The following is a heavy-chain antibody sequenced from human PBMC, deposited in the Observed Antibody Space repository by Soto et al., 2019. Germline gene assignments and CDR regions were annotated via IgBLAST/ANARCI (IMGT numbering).Heavy chain of an antibody. CDR3: AKVAVAGKGARQYYYYYGMDV. D-gene: IGHD6-19*01. CDR1: GFTFSSYG. Sequence: PGGSLRLSCAASGFTFSSYGMPWVRQAPGKGLEWVAVISYDGSNKYYAGSVKGRFTISRDNSKNTLYLQMNSLRAEDTAVYYCAKVAVAGKGARQYYYYYGMDVWGQGTTVTVSS. V-gene: IGHV3-30*18. J-gene: IGHJ6*02. CDR2: ISYDGSNK.